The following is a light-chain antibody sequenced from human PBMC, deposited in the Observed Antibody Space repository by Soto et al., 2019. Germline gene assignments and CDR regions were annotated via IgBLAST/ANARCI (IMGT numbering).Light chain of an antibody. J-gene: IGKJ1*01. CDR1: QSISSY. CDR3: QESYTTPVT. CDR2: AAS. Sequence: DIQMTQSPSSLSASVGDRVTITCRASQSISSYLNWYQQKPGKAPELLIYAASSLQSGVPSRFSGSGSGTDFILTISSLQPEDFATYYCQESYTTPVTFGQGTKVEI. V-gene: IGKV1-39*01.